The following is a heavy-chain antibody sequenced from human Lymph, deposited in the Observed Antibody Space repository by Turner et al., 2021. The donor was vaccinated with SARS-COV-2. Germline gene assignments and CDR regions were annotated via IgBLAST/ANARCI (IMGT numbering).Heavy chain of an antibody. J-gene: IGHJ6*02. CDR1: GIIVSRNY. Sequence: EVQLVETGGGLIQPGGSLRLSCAASGIIVSRNYMNWVRQAPGKGLDWVSVIYSGGTTYYAASVKGRFTISRDNSKNTLYLQMNSLRVEDTAVYYCARDLGTYGMDVWGQGTTVTVSS. D-gene: IGHD6-13*01. CDR2: IYSGGTT. CDR3: ARDLGTYGMDV. V-gene: IGHV3-53*02.